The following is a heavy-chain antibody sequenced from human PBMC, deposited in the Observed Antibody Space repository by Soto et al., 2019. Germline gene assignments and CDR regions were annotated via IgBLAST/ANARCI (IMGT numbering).Heavy chain of an antibody. V-gene: IGHV1-2*02. Sequence: AAVKVSCKAYAYTFTGYDMPWVRQAPGRGLEWMGWINPNSGGTNYAQKSQGRVTMTRDTSISTAYMELSSLRSEDTAVYYCARSVVPAALSNYYYYGMDVWGQGTTVTVSS. CDR3: ARSVVPAALSNYYYYGMDV. D-gene: IGHD2-2*01. CDR1: AYTFTGYD. CDR2: INPNSGGT. J-gene: IGHJ6*02.